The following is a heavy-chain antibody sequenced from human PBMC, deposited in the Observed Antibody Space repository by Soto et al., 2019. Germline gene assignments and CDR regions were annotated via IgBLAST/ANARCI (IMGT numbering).Heavy chain of an antibody. CDR2: ISLRSSTI. Sequence: EVQLVESGGGLVQPGGSLRLSCAASGFTFSRYNMNWVRQAPGKGLEWISDISLRSSTIVYADSVKGRFTISRDNAKNQLNLQMTSLRAEDKAVYYCERDSRTYDYYMDVWGKGTTVTVSS. J-gene: IGHJ6*03. CDR1: GFTFSRYN. CDR3: ERDSRTYDYYMDV. V-gene: IGHV3-48*01.